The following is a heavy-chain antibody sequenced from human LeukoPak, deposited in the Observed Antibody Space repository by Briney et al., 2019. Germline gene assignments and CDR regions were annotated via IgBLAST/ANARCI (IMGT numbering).Heavy chain of an antibody. V-gene: IGHV3-23*01. D-gene: IGHD5-24*01. CDR1: GFTFSSYA. CDR2: ISGSDGST. CDR3: ARELSEMATISPFDY. J-gene: IGHJ4*02. Sequence: GGSLRLSCAASGFTFSSYAMSWVRQAPGKGLEWVSAISGSDGSTYYADSVKGRFTISRDNSKNTLYLQMNSLRAEDTAVYYCARELSEMATISPFDYWGQGTLVTVSS.